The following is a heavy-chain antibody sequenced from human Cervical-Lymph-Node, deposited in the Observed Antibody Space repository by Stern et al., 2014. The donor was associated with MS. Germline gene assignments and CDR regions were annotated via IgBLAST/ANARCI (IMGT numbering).Heavy chain of an antibody. V-gene: IGHV3-53*01. CDR2: IYGADTT. D-gene: IGHD3-3*01. Sequence: EVQLVESGGGLIQPGGSLRLSCAASGFPVSSNHMSWVRQAPGKGLEWVSVIYGADTTYYADSVKGRFTISRDNSTNTLFFQMNSLGVEDTAIYYCASGFWSHDHWGQGTLVTVSS. CDR3: ASGFWSHDH. J-gene: IGHJ5*02. CDR1: GFPVSSNH.